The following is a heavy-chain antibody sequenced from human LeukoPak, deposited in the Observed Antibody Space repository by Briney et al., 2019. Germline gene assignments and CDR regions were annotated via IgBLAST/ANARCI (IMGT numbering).Heavy chain of an antibody. V-gene: IGHV4-30-4*01. J-gene: IGHJ4*02. D-gene: IGHD6-19*01. CDR1: GDSISSSHYY. Sequence: SETLSLTCTVSGDSISSSHYYWSWIRQPPGKGLEWIGYIYYSGSTYYNPSLESRLAISVDTSKNQFSLKLSSVTAADTAVYYCARERYSSGSYMYYFDYWGQGTLVTVSS. CDR2: IYYSGST. CDR3: ARERYSSGSYMYYFDY.